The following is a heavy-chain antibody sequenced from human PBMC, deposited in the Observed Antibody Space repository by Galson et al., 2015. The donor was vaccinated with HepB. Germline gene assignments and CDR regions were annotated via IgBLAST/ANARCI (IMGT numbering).Heavy chain of an antibody. D-gene: IGHD4-17*01. V-gene: IGHV3-15*01. CDR2: IKSKTDGGTT. CDR1: GFTFSNAW. J-gene: IGHJ6*02. CDR3: TTSYGDYGMDV. Sequence: SLRLSCAASGFTFSNAWMSWVRQAPGKGLEWVGRIKSKTDGGTTDYAAPVKGRFTISRDDSKNTLYLQMNSLKTEDTAVYYCTTSYGDYGMDVWGQGTTVTVSS.